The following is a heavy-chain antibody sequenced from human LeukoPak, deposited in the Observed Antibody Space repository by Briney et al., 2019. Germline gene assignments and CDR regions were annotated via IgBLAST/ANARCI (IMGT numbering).Heavy chain of an antibody. CDR3: ARGGGLDV. Sequence: QPGGSLRLSCAASGFTFSTCAMSWARQAPGKGLEWVASINHNGNVNYYVDSVKGRFTISRDNAKNSLYPQMSNLRAEDTAVYFCARGGGLDVWGQGATVTVSS. CDR2: INHNGNVN. V-gene: IGHV3-7*03. D-gene: IGHD3-16*01. J-gene: IGHJ6*02. CDR1: GFTFSTCA.